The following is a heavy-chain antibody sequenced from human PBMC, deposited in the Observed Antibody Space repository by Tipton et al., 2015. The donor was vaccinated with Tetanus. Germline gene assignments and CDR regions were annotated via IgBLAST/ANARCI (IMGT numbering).Heavy chain of an antibody. D-gene: IGHD1-1*01. CDR1: EFTSSISS. Sequence: SLRLSCAASEFTSSISSMSWVRQAPGKGLEWVAVIWSDGSEQYYANSVKGRFTISRDNSRDTLFLQMNSLTADDTAVYYCVRESESPGAFDMWGQGTVVAVS. V-gene: IGHV3-33*08. J-gene: IGHJ3*02. CDR2: IWSDGSEQ. CDR3: VRESESPGAFDM.